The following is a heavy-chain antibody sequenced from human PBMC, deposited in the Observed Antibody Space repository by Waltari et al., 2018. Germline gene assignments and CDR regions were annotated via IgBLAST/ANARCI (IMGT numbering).Heavy chain of an antibody. Sequence: QVQLQESGPGLVKPSETLSLTCTVSGGSISSYYWSWIRQPPGKGLEWIGYIYYSGSTNYNHSLKSRVTISVDTSKNQFSLKLSSVTAADTAVYYCARGSWGTVTHNWFDPWGQGTLVTVSS. CDR1: GGSISSYY. D-gene: IGHD3-16*01. CDR2: IYYSGST. V-gene: IGHV4-59*01. J-gene: IGHJ5*02. CDR3: ARGSWGTVTHNWFDP.